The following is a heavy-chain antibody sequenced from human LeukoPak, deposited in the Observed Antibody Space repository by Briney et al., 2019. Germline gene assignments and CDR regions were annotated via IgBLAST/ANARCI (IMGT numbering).Heavy chain of an antibody. V-gene: IGHV3-23*01. CDR1: GFTFSSYA. CDR2: ITGSGDDT. CDR3: AKDPRHSTNWFFDF. Sequence: GGSLRLSCAASGFTFSSYAMSWVRQAPGKGLEWVPSITGSGDDTNHADSVKGRFTISRDNSKNTQYLQMSSLRAEDTAVYYCAKDPRHSTNWFFDFWGQGTLVTVSS. D-gene: IGHD6-13*01. J-gene: IGHJ4*02.